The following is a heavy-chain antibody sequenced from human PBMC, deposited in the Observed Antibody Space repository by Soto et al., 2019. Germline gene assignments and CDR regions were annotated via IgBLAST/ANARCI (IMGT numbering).Heavy chain of an antibody. J-gene: IGHJ4*02. V-gene: IGHV3-64D*06. CDR3: VKTDYNGPAFDY. CDR2: ISSDGSST. D-gene: IGHD4-4*01. CDR1: GFTLNRYA. Sequence: PGGSLRLSCSGSGFTLNRYAMHWVRQAPGKGLEHVSIISSDGSSTYYADSVKGRFTISRDNFKNTLYLQMRSLRVEDTAVYYCVKTDYNGPAFDYWGQGILVTVSS.